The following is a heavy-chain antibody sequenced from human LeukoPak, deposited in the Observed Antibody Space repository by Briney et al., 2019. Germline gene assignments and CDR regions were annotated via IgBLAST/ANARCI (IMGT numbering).Heavy chain of an antibody. D-gene: IGHD2-2*01. Sequence: HGGSLRLSCAASGFTFSRYWMSWVRQAPWKGLEWVANIKEDGSKKFYMESVKGRFTISKDNAKNSLYLQMNSLRAEDTAVYYCAREVPGAMNAFDVWGQGTMVTVSS. CDR3: AREVPGAMNAFDV. CDR2: IKEDGSKK. CDR1: GFTFSRYW. J-gene: IGHJ3*01. V-gene: IGHV3-7*01.